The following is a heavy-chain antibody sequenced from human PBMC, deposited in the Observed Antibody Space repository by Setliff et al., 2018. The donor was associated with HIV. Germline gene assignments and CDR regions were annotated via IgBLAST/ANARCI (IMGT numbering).Heavy chain of an antibody. CDR2: INHSGST. J-gene: IGHJ5*02. CDR1: GGSISSGGYY. Sequence: SETLSLTCTVSGGSISSGGYYWNWIRQPPGKGLEWIGEINHSGSTNYNPSLKSRVTISVDTSKNQFSLKLSSVTAADTAVYYCATYADRESNRFDPWGQGILVTVSS. V-gene: IGHV4-39*01. D-gene: IGHD3-10*01. CDR3: ATYADRESNRFDP.